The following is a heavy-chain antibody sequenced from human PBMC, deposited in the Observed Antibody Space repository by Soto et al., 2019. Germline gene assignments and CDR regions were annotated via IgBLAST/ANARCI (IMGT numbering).Heavy chain of an antibody. CDR2: IYYSGST. CDR1: GGSISSGGYY. V-gene: IGHV4-31*03. J-gene: IGHJ4*02. CDR3: ASMYYGSGKVGY. D-gene: IGHD3-10*01. Sequence: QVQLQESGPGLVKPSQTLSLTCTVSGGSISSGGYYWSWIRQHPGKGLEWIGYIYYSGSTYYNPSLKSRXNIXVXTSKNQFSLKLSSVTAADTAVYYCASMYYGSGKVGYWGQGTLVTVSS.